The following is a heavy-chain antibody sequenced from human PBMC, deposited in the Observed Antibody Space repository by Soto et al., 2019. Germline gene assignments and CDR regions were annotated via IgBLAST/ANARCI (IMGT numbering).Heavy chain of an antibody. CDR1: GYTFTSYD. D-gene: IGHD2-15*01. CDR3: ASEIRCSGGSCLDTWFDP. CDR2: MNPNSGNT. V-gene: IGHV1-8*01. J-gene: IGHJ5*02. Sequence: QVQLVQSGAEVKKPGASVKVSCKASGYTFTSYDINWVRQATGQGLEWMGWMNPNSGNTGYAQKXQGTGTMTRNXXIXTXXMEVSSLRSEDTAVYYCASEIRCSGGSCLDTWFDPWGQGTLVTVCS.